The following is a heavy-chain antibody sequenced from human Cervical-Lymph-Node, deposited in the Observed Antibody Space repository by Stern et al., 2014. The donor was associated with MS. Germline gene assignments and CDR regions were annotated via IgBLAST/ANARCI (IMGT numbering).Heavy chain of an antibody. J-gene: IGHJ6*02. CDR1: GGTFSSDA. Sequence: VQLVQSGAEVKKPGSSVKVSCKASGGTFSSDAISRVRQAPGQGLEWLGRLIPIFGTANYAQKFQGRVTITADESTSTAYMELSSLRSEDTAVYYCARGELKEGLVRGMDVWGQGTTVTVSS. V-gene: IGHV1-69*01. CDR3: ARGELKEGLVRGMDV. CDR2: LIPIFGTA. D-gene: IGHD1-26*01.